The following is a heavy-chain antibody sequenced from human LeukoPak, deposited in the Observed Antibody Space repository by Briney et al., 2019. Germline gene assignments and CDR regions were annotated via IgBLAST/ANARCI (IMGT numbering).Heavy chain of an antibody. D-gene: IGHD3-10*01. J-gene: IGHJ4*02. V-gene: IGHV4-59*01. CDR2: IYYSGST. Sequence: PSETLSLTCTVSGGSISSYYWSWIRQPPGKGLEWIRYIYYSGSTNYNPSLKSRVTISVDTSKNQFSLKLSSVTAADTAVYYCARGPMVRGVIITGDFDYWGQGTLVTVSS. CDR1: GGSISSYY. CDR3: ARGPMVRGVIITGDFDY.